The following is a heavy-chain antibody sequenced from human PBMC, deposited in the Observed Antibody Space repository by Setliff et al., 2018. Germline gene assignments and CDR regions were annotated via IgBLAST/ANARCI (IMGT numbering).Heavy chain of an antibody. D-gene: IGHD3-10*01. J-gene: IGHJ4*02. CDR3: FGAGTCSY. CDR2: IRYDGSYK. V-gene: IGHV3-30*02. CDR1: GFAFSTYG. Sequence: GGSLRLSCVASGFAFSTYGMHWVRQAPGKGLEWVAFIRYDGSYKYYEDSVKGRFTISRDNSENTLDLQMNSLRVEDTAVYYCFGAGTCSYWGQGTLVTVSS.